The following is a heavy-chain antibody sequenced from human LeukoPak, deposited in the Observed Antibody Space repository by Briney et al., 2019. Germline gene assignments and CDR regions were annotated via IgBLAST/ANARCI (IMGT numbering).Heavy chain of an antibody. D-gene: IGHD3-16*02. CDR2: ISGSGGST. CDR3: ANAVAFGGVIVSG. Sequence: PGGSLRLSCAASGFTFSSYAMSWVRQAPGKGLEWVSAISGSGGSTYYADSVKGRFTISRDNSKNSLYLQMNSLRAEDTDVYYCANAVAFGGVIVSGWGQGTLVTVSS. CDR1: GFTFSSYA. J-gene: IGHJ4*02. V-gene: IGHV3-23*01.